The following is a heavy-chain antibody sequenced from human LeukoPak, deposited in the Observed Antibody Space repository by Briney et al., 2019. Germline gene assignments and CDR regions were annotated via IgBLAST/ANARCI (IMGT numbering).Heavy chain of an antibody. D-gene: IGHD6-19*01. V-gene: IGHV1-2*02. CDR3: AREVIEYSSGWYYFDY. CDR1: GYTFTGYY. Sequence: ASVKVSCKASGYTFTGYYMHWVRQAPGQGLEWMGWINPNSGGTNYAQKFQGRVTMTRDTSISTAYMELSRLRSDDTAVYYCAREVIEYSSGWYYFDYWGQGTLVTASS. CDR2: INPNSGGT. J-gene: IGHJ4*02.